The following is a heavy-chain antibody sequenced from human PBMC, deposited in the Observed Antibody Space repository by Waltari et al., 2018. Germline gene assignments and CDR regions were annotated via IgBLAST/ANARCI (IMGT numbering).Heavy chain of an antibody. D-gene: IGHD3-16*02. CDR3: VRDHRWAFDI. CDR1: GFTFSSYS. V-gene: IGHV3-48*01. CDR2: IGSSSGSM. J-gene: IGHJ3*02. Sequence: EVQLVESGGGLVQPGGSLRLSCAASGFTFSSYSMNWVRQAPGKGLEGLSYIGSSSGSMDYADSVKGRFTISRDNAKNSLFLEMNSLRAADTAVYYCVRDHRWAFDIWGQGTMVTVSS.